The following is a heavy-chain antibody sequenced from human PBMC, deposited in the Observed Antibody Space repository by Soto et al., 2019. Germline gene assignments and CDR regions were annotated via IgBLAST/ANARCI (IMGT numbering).Heavy chain of an antibody. Sequence: GGSLRLSCAASGFTFNNYWMHWVRQAPGKGLVWVSRIKTDGSVTTYADSVKGRFTISRDNSKNTLYLQMNSLRAEDTAVYYCAKDFFYYYDSSGPGYFQHWGQGTLVTVSS. D-gene: IGHD3-22*01. CDR1: GFTFNNYW. J-gene: IGHJ1*01. CDR2: IKTDGSVT. V-gene: IGHV3-74*01. CDR3: AKDFFYYYDSSGPGYFQH.